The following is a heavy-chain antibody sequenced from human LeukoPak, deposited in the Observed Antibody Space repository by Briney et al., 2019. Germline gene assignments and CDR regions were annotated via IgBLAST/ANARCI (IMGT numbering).Heavy chain of an antibody. Sequence: QPGGSLRLSCAASGFTFSYHWMTWVRQAPGKGLEWVANIKNDGTVKNYVDSVKGRFTISRDNAKNSLYLQMNSLRAEDTAVYYCARDRGGEYYDFWSGSLGVWGQGTTVTVSS. CDR1: GFTFSYHW. J-gene: IGHJ6*02. CDR2: IKNDGTVK. CDR3: ARDRGGEYYDFWSGSLGV. D-gene: IGHD3-3*01. V-gene: IGHV3-7*01.